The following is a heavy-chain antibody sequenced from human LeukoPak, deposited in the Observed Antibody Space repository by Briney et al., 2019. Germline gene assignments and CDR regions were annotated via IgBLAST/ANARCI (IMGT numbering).Heavy chain of an antibody. Sequence: SVKVSCKASGYTFTGYYMHWVRQAPGQGLEWMGRIIPILGIANYAQKFQGRVTITADKSTSTAYMELSSLRSEDTAVYYCARGGKSSGWIFYAFDIWGQGTMVTVSS. CDR3: ARGGKSSGWIFYAFDI. CDR1: GYTFTGYY. V-gene: IGHV1-69*04. J-gene: IGHJ3*02. CDR2: IIPILGIA. D-gene: IGHD6-19*01.